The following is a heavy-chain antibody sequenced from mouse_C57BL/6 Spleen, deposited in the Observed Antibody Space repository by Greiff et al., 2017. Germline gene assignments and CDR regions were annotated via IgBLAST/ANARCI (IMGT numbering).Heavy chain of an antibody. CDR3: ARGSGYLYYYAMDD. CDR2: INPNNGGT. D-gene: IGHD2-2*01. CDR1: GYTFTDYY. Sequence: EVQLQQSGPELVKPGASVKISCKASGYTFTDYYMNWVKQSHGKSLEWIGDINPNNGGTSYNQKFKGKATLTVDKSSSTAYMELRSLTSEDSAVYYCARGSGYLYYYAMDDWGQGTSVTVSS. V-gene: IGHV1-26*01. J-gene: IGHJ4*01.